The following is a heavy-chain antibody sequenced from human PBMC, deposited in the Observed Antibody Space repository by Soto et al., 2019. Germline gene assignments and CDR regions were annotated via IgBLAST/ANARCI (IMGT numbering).Heavy chain of an antibody. CDR2: MNPNSGNT. D-gene: IGHD5-12*01. J-gene: IGHJ6*02. CDR3: ARQFIVPTNAYYYYVMDV. Sequence: GASVKVSCKASGYTFTSYDINWVRQATGQGLEWMGWMNPNSGNTGYAQKFQGRVTMTTNTSTSTAYMELRSLRSEDTAVYYCARQFIVPTNAYYYYVMDVWGQGTTVTVSS. CDR1: GYTFTSYD. V-gene: IGHV1-8*01.